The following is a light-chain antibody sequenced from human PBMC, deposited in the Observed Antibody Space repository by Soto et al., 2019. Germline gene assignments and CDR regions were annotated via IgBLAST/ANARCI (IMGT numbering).Light chain of an antibody. V-gene: IGKV3D-20*02. Sequence: EIEMTQSPATLSVSPGGRATLSCRASQSVSSNYLAWFQQKPGQAPRLLIYDASNRATGIPARFSGSGSGTDFTLTISSLEPEDFAVYYCQQRSNWTWTFGQGTKV. CDR1: QSVSSNY. CDR3: QQRSNWTWT. CDR2: DAS. J-gene: IGKJ1*01.